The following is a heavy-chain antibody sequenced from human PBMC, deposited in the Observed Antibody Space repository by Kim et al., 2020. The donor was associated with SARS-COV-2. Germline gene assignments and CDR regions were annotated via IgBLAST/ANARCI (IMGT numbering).Heavy chain of an antibody. V-gene: IGHV3-23*01. CDR2: ISGSGGST. D-gene: IGHD2-2*01. Sequence: GGSLRLSCAASGFTFSSYAMSWVRQAPGKGLEWVSAISGSGGSTYYADSVKGRFTISRDNSKNTLYLQMNSLRAEDTAVYYCAKLPRWDVVVPARSQFDPWGQGTLVTVSS. CDR3: AKLPRWDVVVPARSQFDP. CDR1: GFTFSSYA. J-gene: IGHJ5*02.